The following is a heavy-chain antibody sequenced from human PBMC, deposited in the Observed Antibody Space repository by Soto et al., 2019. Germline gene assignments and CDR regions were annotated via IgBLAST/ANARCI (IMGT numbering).Heavy chain of an antibody. CDR1: GFAFSSYA. CDR2: ISDSGGST. Sequence: EMQLLESGGGLVQPGGSLRLSCAASGFAFSSYAMSWVRQAPGKGLEWVSGISDSGGSTYYADSVKGRFTISRDNSKNTLYLQMTSLRAEDTAVYYCAKDPNRDYPWNCFDPWGQGTLVTVST. CDR3: AKDPNRDYPWNCFDP. V-gene: IGHV3-23*01. D-gene: IGHD3-10*01. J-gene: IGHJ5*02.